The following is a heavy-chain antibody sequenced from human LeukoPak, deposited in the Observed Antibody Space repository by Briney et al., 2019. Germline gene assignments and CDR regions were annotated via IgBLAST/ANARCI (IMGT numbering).Heavy chain of an antibody. CDR3: ARDQEGFDY. Sequence: ASVKVSFKASGYTFTDYYINWGRQGPGQGLEWMGMIYPRDGSTSYAQKFQGRVTVTSDTSTSTVHMELSGLRSEDTAVYYCARDQEGFDYWGQGTLVTVSS. CDR2: IYPRDGST. CDR1: GYTFTDYY. V-gene: IGHV1-46*01. J-gene: IGHJ4*02.